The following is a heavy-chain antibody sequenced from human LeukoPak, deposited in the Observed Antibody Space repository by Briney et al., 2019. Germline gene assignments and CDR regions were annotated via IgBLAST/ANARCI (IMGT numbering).Heavy chain of an antibody. J-gene: IGHJ4*02. Sequence: PGGAQRLSCLVSGLDLSNYWMHWVRQAPGKGLAGVARTNLHGSTVDYADSVKGRFTISRDNVKNTLFLQMNSLRAEDTAVYYCASAYTYVRLGDHWGQGTLVTVSS. CDR2: TNLHGSTV. D-gene: IGHD3-16*01. CDR1: GLDLSNYW. CDR3: ASAYTYVRLGDH. V-gene: IGHV3-74*01.